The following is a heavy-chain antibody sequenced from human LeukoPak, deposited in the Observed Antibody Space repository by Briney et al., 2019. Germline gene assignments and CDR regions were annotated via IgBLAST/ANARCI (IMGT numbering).Heavy chain of an antibody. D-gene: IGHD4-11*01. CDR1: GFTFSSYG. CDR2: ISYDGSNK. J-gene: IGHJ6*02. CDR3: AKASNYYGMDV. Sequence: PGGSLRLSCAASGFTFSSYGMPWVRQAPGKGLEWVAVISYDGSNKYYADSVKGRFTISRDNSKNTLYLQMNSLRAEDTAVYYCAKASNYYGMDVWGQGTTVTVSS. V-gene: IGHV3-30*18.